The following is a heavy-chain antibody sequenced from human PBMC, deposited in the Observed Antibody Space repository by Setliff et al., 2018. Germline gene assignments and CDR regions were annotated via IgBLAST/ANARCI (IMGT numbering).Heavy chain of an antibody. CDR1: GYIFTNYY. J-gene: IGHJ3*02. V-gene: IGHV1-2*02. Sequence: ASVKVSCKTSGYIFTNYYIHWVRRAPGQGLEWMGWINANTGGTREAQKFQGRVTMTRDTSIDTAYMEVNRLTYDDTAVYYCARVGGYASAWHGIEAFDIWGQGTKVTVSS. CDR3: ARVGGYASAWHGIEAFDI. CDR2: INANTGGT. D-gene: IGHD6-19*01.